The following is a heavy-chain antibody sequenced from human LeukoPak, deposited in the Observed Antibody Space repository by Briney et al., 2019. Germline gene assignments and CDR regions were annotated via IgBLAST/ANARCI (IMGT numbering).Heavy chain of an antibody. V-gene: IGHV4-59*01. CDR1: GGSISSYY. CDR2: IYYSGST. D-gene: IGHD3-16*01. Sequence: PSETLSLTCTVSGGSISSYYWSWIRQPPGKGLEWIGYIYYSGSTNYNPSLNSRVTISVDTSKNLLSLNLSSVTAADTAVYYCARGWGYFDYWGQGTLVTVSS. J-gene: IGHJ4*02. CDR3: ARGWGYFDY.